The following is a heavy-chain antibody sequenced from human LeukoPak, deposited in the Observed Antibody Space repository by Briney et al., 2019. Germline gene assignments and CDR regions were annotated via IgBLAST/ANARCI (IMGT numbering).Heavy chain of an antibody. CDR1: GGTFSSYA. CDR2: INPNSGGT. CDR3: ARMGIAAA. Sequence: ASVKVSCKASGGTFSSYAISWVRQAPGQGLEWMGWINPNSGGTNYAQKFQGRVTMTRDTSISTAYMELSRLRSDDTAVYYCARMGIAAAWGQGTLVTVSS. V-gene: IGHV1-2*02. D-gene: IGHD6-13*01. J-gene: IGHJ4*02.